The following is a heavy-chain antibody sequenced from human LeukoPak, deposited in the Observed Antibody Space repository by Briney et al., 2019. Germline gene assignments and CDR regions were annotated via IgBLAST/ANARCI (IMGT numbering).Heavy chain of an antibody. D-gene: IGHD3-10*01. CDR1: GYTFTSYD. J-gene: IGHJ4*02. CDR2: MNPNSGNT. V-gene: IGHV1-8*01. Sequence: ASVKVSCKASGYTFTSYDINWVRQATGQGLEWMGWMNPNSGNTGYAQKFQGRVTLTRNTSISTAYMELSSLRSEDTAVYYCAREAITMVRGVMVYWGQGTLVTVSS. CDR3: AREAITMVRGVMVY.